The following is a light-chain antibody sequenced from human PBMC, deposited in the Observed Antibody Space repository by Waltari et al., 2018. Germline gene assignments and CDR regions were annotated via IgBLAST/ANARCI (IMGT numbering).Light chain of an antibody. CDR1: SSDVGGHNY. J-gene: IGLJ1*01. CDR3: SSYTSSSTLPYV. Sequence: QSALTQPASVSGSPGQSITISCTGTSSDVGGHNYCSCYQQHPGKAPKLMIYDVSNRPSGVSNRFSGSKSGNTASLTISGLQAEDEADYYCSSYTSSSTLPYVFGTGTKVTVL. V-gene: IGLV2-14*01. CDR2: DVS.